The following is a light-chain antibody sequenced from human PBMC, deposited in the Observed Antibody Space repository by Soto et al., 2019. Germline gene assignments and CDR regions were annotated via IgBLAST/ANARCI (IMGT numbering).Light chain of an antibody. J-gene: IGKJ3*01. CDR1: QSVSSNN. CDR2: ATS. Sequence: EIVMTQSPATLSVSPGERATLSCRASQSVSSNNLAWYQHKPGQAPRLLIYATSSRATGIPDRFSGSGSGTDFTLSISRLENEDFAVYYCQQFGGSPSFSFGPGT. CDR3: QQFGGSPSFS. V-gene: IGKV3-20*01.